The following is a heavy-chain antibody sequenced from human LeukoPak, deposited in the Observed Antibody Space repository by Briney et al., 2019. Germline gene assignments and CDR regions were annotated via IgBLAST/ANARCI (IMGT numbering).Heavy chain of an antibody. Sequence: GGSLRLSCAASGFTVSSNYMSWVRQAPGKGLEWVSVIYSGGSTYYADSVKGRFTISRDNSKNTLCLQMKSLRAEDTAVYYCARERNLEIAVAGTIFNYWGQGTLVTVSS. CDR3: ARERNLEIAVAGTIFNY. CDR2: IYSGGST. CDR1: GFTVSSNY. J-gene: IGHJ4*02. D-gene: IGHD6-19*01. V-gene: IGHV3-66*01.